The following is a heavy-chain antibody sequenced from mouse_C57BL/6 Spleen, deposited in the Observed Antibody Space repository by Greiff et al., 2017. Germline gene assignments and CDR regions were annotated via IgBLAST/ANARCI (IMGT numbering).Heavy chain of an antibody. Sequence: EVMLVESGGGLVKPGGSLKLSCAASGFTFSSYAMSWVRQTPEKRLEWVATISDGGSYTYYPDNVKGRFTISRDNAKNNLYLQMSHLKSEDTAMHYCARDGSRRYFDYWGQGTTLTVSS. J-gene: IGHJ2*01. V-gene: IGHV5-4*01. CDR1: GFTFSSYA. CDR3: ARDGSRRYFDY. D-gene: IGHD3-3*01. CDR2: ISDGGSYT.